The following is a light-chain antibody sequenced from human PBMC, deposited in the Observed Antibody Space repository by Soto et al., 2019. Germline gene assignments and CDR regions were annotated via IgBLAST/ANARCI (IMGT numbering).Light chain of an antibody. CDR2: GAS. CDR3: HHYGSS. Sequence: EIVLTQSPGTLSLSPGERASLSCRASQSVNSKYLAWYQQKPGQAHRLVIYGASNRATGLPDRFSGSGSGTDFPLTISRLEPEVFAFYYCHHYGSSFGGGTRVEFK. J-gene: IGKJ4*01. CDR1: QSVNSKY. V-gene: IGKV3-20*01.